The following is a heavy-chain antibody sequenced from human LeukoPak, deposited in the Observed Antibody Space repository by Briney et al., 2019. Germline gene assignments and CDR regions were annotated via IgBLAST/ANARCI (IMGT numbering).Heavy chain of an antibody. V-gene: IGHV3-23*01. CDR3: ARAPYGSGRGTYYFDY. CDR2: ISNSDDNT. D-gene: IGHD3-10*01. J-gene: IGHJ4*02. Sequence: PGGSLRLSCAASGFTFSSYAMSWVRQAPGKGLEWVSTISNSDDNTYYADSVKGRFTISRDNSKNTLYLQMNSLRAEDTAVYYCARAPYGSGRGTYYFDYWGQGTLVTVSS. CDR1: GFTFSSYA.